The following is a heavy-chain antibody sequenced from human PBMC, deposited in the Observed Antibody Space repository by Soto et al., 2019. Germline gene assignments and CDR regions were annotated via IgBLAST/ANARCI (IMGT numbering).Heavy chain of an antibody. CDR1: GGTFYTYT. J-gene: IGHJ4*02. V-gene: IGHV1-69*13. CDR3: ARIPRYSFPTSADLDS. CDR2: ITPIYPTT. Sequence: SVKVSCKASGGTFYTYTFSWVLQAPGQGLEWMGSITPIYPTTNYAEKFQGRLTVTADGSTNTAYMELNSLTSEDTAVYYCARIPRYSFPTSADLDSWGKGPLVTVSS. D-gene: IGHD5-18*01.